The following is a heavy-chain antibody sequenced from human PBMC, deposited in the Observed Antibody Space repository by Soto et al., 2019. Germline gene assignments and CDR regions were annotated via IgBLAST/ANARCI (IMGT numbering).Heavy chain of an antibody. D-gene: IGHD2-15*01. Sequence: EVQLLESGGGLVQPGGSLRLSCAASGFTFSSYAMSWVRQAPGKGLEWVSAISGSGGSTYYADSVKGRFTISRDNSKNTLYLQMNSLRAEDTTVYYCAKRDWGVVAATPLGYWGQGTLVTVSS. V-gene: IGHV3-23*01. CDR1: GFTFSSYA. CDR2: ISGSGGST. J-gene: IGHJ4*02. CDR3: AKRDWGVVAATPLGY.